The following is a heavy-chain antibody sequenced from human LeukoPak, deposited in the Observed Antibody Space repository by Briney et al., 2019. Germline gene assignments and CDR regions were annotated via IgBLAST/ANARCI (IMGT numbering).Heavy chain of an antibody. CDR1: GYTFTGYY. D-gene: IGHD5-18*01. CDR3: ASDRGYSYGYLLSFDY. V-gene: IGHV1-2*02. CDR2: INPNSGGT. J-gene: IGHJ4*02. Sequence: GASVKVSCKASGYTFTGYYMHWVRQAPGQGLEWMGWINPNSGGTNYAQKFQGRVTMTRDTSISTAYMELSRLRSDDTAVYYCASDRGYSYGYLLSFDYWGQGTLVTVSS.